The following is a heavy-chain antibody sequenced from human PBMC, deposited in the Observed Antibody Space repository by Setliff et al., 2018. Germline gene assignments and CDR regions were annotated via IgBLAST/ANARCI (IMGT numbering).Heavy chain of an antibody. Sequence: SETLSLTCTVSGGFIRDYYWNWIRQSPGKGLEWIGNIYTSGNTNYTPSLKSRVSISVDTSKNQFSLKLRSVTAADTAVFYCVRDQGRRGWFDSWGQGTLVTVSS. CDR3: VRDQGRRGWFDS. J-gene: IGHJ5*01. CDR2: IYTSGNT. V-gene: IGHV4-4*08. CDR1: GGFIRDYY.